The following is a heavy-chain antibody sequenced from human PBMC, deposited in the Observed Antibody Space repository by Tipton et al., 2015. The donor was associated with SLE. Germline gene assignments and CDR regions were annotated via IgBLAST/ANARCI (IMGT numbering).Heavy chain of an antibody. J-gene: IGHJ4*02. D-gene: IGHD3-3*01. CDR2: IYYSGST. Sequence: TLSLTCTVSGGSISSSSYYWGWIRQPPGKGLEWIGSIYYSGSTYYNPSLKSRVTISSDTSKNQFSVRLTSVTAADTAVYYCARAFYYDFWTSYPYKQALKTYYFDNWGQGILVTVSS. V-gene: IGHV4-39*07. CDR1: GGSISSSSYY. CDR3: ARAFYYDFWTSYPYKQALKTYYFDN.